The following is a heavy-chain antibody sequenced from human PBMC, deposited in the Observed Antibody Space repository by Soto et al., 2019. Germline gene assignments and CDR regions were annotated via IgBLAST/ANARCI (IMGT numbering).Heavy chain of an antibody. CDR1: GFTFSSSW. Sequence: GGSLRLSCAASGFTFSSSWMNWVRQAPGKGLEWVANIKQDGSEKYYVDSVKGRFTISRDNAKNSLYLQMSSLRAEDTAVYYCARSPGNCRGGICSVYYFDYWGQGTLVTVSS. CDR2: IKQDGSEK. CDR3: ARSPGNCRGGICSVYYFDY. D-gene: IGHD2-15*01. V-gene: IGHV3-7*01. J-gene: IGHJ4*02.